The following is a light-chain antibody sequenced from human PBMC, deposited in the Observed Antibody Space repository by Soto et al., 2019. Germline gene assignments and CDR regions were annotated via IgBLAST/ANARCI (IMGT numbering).Light chain of an antibody. V-gene: IGKV3-15*01. Sequence: EIVMTQSPATLSVSPGERATLSCRASQSVGSSLAWYQQKPGQAPRFLIYGASTRASDIPARFSGSGSGTEFTLTISSLQSEDFAVYYCQQYNDWPQLTFGQGTKVEIK. CDR3: QQYNDWPQLT. CDR2: GAS. J-gene: IGKJ1*01. CDR1: QSVGSS.